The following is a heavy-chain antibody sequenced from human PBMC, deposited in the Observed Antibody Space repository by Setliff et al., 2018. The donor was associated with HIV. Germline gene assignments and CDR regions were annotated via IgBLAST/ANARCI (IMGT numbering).Heavy chain of an antibody. CDR1: GYTFTAYY. D-gene: IGHD2-2*01. J-gene: IGHJ4*02. CDR3: ARDEQYQLLLNY. CDR2: ISTYNGNT. V-gene: IGHV1-18*04. Sequence: ASVKVSCKASGYTFTAYYIHWVRQAPGQGLEWMGWISTYNGNTNYAQKVQGRVTMTTDTSTNTAYMELRSLRSDDTAVYYCARDEQYQLLLNYWGQGTLVTVSS.